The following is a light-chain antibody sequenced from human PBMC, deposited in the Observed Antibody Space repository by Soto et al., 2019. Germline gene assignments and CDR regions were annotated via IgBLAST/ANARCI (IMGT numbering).Light chain of an antibody. J-gene: IGKJ1*01. CDR3: LQHNSYPWT. Sequence: DIQMTQSPSSLSASVGDRVTITGRATQNISNHLNWYQQKPGKAPKLLIYAASSLQSGVPSRFRGSGSGTEFTLPISSLQPEDFATYYCLQHNSYPWTFGQGTKVDIK. CDR1: QNISNH. CDR2: AAS. V-gene: IGKV1-17*01.